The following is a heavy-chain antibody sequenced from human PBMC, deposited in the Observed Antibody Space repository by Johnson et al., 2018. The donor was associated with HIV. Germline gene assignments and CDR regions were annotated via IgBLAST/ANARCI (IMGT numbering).Heavy chain of an antibody. J-gene: IGHJ3*02. CDR2: IYSGGKT. D-gene: IGHD5-18*01. Sequence: RLSCEASGFTFSNACMSWVRQAPGKGLEWVSVIYSGGKTYYADSVKGRFTISRDNAKNSLYLQMNSLRAGDTAVYYCARGRGVGRPIQKWLGAAFDIWGQGTMVTVSS. V-gene: IGHV3-66*01. CDR3: ARGRGVGRPIQKWLGAAFDI. CDR1: GFTFSNAC.